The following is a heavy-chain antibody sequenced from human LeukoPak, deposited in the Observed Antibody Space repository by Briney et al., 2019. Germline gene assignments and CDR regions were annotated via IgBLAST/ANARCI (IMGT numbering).Heavy chain of an antibody. CDR3: AKGGDCSSTSCYPQHYYYMDV. J-gene: IGHJ6*03. CDR1: GLTFSDYW. Sequence: PGGSLRLSCAASGLTFSDYWMSWVRQAPGKGLEWVAFIRYDGSNKYYADSVKGRFTISRDNSKNTLYLQMNSLRAEDTAVYYCAKGGDCSSTSCYPQHYYYMDVWGKGTTVTVSS. D-gene: IGHD2-2*01. V-gene: IGHV3-30*02. CDR2: IRYDGSNK.